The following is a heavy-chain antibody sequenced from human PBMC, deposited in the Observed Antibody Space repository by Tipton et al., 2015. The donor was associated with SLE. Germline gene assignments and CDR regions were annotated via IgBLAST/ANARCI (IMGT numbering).Heavy chain of an antibody. D-gene: IGHD6-13*01. Sequence: SLRLSCAASGFTFSNYEMNWVRQAPGKGLVWVSRISSDGTDITYADSVKGRFTVSRDNAKNALYLQMNSLRAEDTAVYYCAKDRGPYSSSWYYFDYWGQGTLVTVSS. CDR1: GFTFSNYE. CDR2: ISSDGTDI. J-gene: IGHJ4*02. CDR3: AKDRGPYSSSWYYFDY. V-gene: IGHV3-74*01.